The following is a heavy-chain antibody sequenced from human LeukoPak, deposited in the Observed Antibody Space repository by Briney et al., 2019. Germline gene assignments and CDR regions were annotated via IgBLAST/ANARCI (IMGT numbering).Heavy chain of an antibody. D-gene: IGHD6-19*01. V-gene: IGHV4-39*01. CDR2: IYYSGST. CDR1: GGSIRSSSYY. CDR3: ARQVVAVAGTGYFDY. Sequence: SETLTLTCTVSGGSIRSSSYYWGWIRQPPGKGLEWIGCIYYSGSTYYNASLKSRGTISVDTSKNQFSLKLNSVTAADTAVYFCARQVVAVAGTGYFDYWGQGTLVTVSS. J-gene: IGHJ4*02.